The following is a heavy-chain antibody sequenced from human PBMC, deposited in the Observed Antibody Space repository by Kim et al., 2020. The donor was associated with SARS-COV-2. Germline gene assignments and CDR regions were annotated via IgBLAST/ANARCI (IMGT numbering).Heavy chain of an antibody. Sequence: SETLSLTCTVSGGSISSSSYYWGWIRQPPGKGLEWIGSIYYSGSTYYNPSLKSRVTISVDTSKNQFSLKLSSVTAADTAVYYCARPGYSSSWYDYYYGMDVWGQGTTVTVSS. CDR2: IYYSGST. CDR3: ARPGYSSSWYDYYYGMDV. J-gene: IGHJ6*02. V-gene: IGHV4-39*01. D-gene: IGHD6-13*01. CDR1: GGSISSSSYY.